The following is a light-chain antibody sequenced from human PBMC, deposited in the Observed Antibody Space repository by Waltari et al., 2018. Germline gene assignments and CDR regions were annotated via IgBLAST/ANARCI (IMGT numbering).Light chain of an antibody. CDR1: QSISNW. CDR3: QQYNSYSLLT. V-gene: IGKV1-5*03. Sequence: DIQMTESPSTLSASVGDSDALNCPACQSISNWLDWYQQKPGKAPKLLIYKASTLESGVPSRFSGSGSGTEFTLTISSLQPDDFATYYCQQYNSYSLLTFGGGTKVEIK. J-gene: IGKJ4*01. CDR2: KAS.